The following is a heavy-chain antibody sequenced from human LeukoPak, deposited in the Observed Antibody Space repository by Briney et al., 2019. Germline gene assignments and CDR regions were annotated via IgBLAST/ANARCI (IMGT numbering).Heavy chain of an antibody. D-gene: IGHD6-13*01. CDR2: IHYSGST. CDR1: GGSISSSTYY. Sequence: SETLSLTCTVSGGSISSSTYYWGWIRQPPGKGLEWIGSIHYSGSTYYNPSLKSRVTISVDTSKNQFSLKLSSVTAADTAMYYCARRIATAGDYWGQGTLVTVSS. J-gene: IGHJ4*02. CDR3: ARRIATAGDY. V-gene: IGHV4-39*01.